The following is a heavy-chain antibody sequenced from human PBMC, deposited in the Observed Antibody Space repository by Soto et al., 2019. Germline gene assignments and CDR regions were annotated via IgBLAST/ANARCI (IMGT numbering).Heavy chain of an antibody. D-gene: IGHD2-21*02. CDR2: ISYDGSNK. V-gene: IGHV3-30-3*01. CDR1: GFTFSSYA. Sequence: QVQLVESGGGVVQPGRSLRLSCAASGFTFSSYAMHWVRQAPGKGLEWVAVISYDGSNKYYADSVKGRFTISRDNSKNTLYLQMNSLRAEDTAVYYCARSYCGGDCYSDFDYWGQGTLVTVSS. CDR3: ARSYCGGDCYSDFDY. J-gene: IGHJ4*02.